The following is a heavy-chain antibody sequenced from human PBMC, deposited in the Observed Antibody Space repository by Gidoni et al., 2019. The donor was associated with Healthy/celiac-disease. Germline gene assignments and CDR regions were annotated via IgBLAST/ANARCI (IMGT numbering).Heavy chain of an antibody. CDR1: GFTFRSYG. Sequence: GFTFRSYGMHWVRQAPGKGLEWEAVISYDGSNKSYADALQGRVTISRDNSKNALYLQMIRLIAEDTAVYYCAKALVGYGPTYYYASSGLRIDYWGQGTLVTVSS. D-gene: IGHD3-22*01. V-gene: IGHV3-30*18. CDR3: AKALVGYGPTYYYASSGLRIDY. CDR2: ISYDGSNK. J-gene: IGHJ4*02.